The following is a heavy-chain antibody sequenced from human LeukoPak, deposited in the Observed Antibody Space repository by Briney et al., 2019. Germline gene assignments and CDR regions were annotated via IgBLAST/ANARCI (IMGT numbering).Heavy chain of an antibody. Sequence: SGTLSLTCAVYGGSFSGYYWSWIRQPPGKGLKRIGEINHSGSTNYNPSLKSRVTISVDTSKNQFSLKLSSVTAADTAVYYCARLREVIITVNYYYYMDVWGKGTTVTVSS. CDR1: GGSFSGYY. V-gene: IGHV4-34*01. CDR3: ARLREVIITVNYYYYMDV. CDR2: INHSGST. D-gene: IGHD3-3*01. J-gene: IGHJ6*03.